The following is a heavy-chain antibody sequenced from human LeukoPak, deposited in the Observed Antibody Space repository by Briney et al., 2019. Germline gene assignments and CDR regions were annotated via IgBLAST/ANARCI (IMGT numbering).Heavy chain of an antibody. V-gene: IGHV1-2*02. J-gene: IGHJ6*03. CDR3: ARGKQRINYYYYYMDV. Sequence: GASVKVSCKASGYTFTGHFMHWVRQAPGQGLEWMGWINPNSGGTNYAQKFQGRVTMTRDTSISTAYMELSRLRSDDTAVYYCARGKQRINYYYYYMDVWGKGTTVTISS. CDR1: GYTFTGHF. D-gene: IGHD2/OR15-2a*01. CDR2: INPNSGGT.